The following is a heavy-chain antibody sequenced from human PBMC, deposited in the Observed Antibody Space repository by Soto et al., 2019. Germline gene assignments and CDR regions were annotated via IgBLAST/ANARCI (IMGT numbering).Heavy chain of an antibody. CDR2: ISGSGGST. J-gene: IGHJ4*02. V-gene: IGHV3-23*01. Sequence: PGGALRLSCAAPGFTFSSYALSWVRPAPGKGLEWVSAISGSGGSTYYADSVKGRFTISRDNSKNTLYLQMNSLRAEDTAVYYCAKDNLVVPAAMFDYWGQGTLVTVSS. D-gene: IGHD2-2*01. CDR1: GFTFSSYA. CDR3: AKDNLVVPAAMFDY.